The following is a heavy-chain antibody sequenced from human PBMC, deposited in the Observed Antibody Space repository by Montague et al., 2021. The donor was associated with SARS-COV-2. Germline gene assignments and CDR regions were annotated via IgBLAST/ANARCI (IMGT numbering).Heavy chain of an antibody. V-gene: IGHV4-39*01. Sequence: SETLSLTCTVSGGSISSSSYYWGWIRQPPGKGLEWIGSIYYSGSTYYNPSLKSRVTISVDTSKNQFSLKLSSVTAADTAVYYCARKGMEYSSIWSTGGNWFDPWGQGTLVTVSS. CDR1: GGSISSSSYY. CDR3: ARKGMEYSSIWSTGGNWFDP. J-gene: IGHJ5*02. CDR2: IYYSGST. D-gene: IGHD6-13*01.